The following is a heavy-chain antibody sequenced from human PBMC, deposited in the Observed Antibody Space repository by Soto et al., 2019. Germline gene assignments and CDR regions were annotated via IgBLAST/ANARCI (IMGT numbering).Heavy chain of an antibody. J-gene: IGHJ4*02. V-gene: IGHV4-30-4*01. D-gene: IGHD6-13*01. CDR2: IYYSGST. CDR3: ASRHSSPYFDY. Sequence: PSETLSLTCTVSGGSISSGDYYWSWIRQPPGKGLERIGSIYYSGSTYYNPSLKSRVTISVDTSKNQFSLKLNSVTAADTAVYYCASRHSSPYFDYWGQGTLVTVSS. CDR1: GGSISSGDYY.